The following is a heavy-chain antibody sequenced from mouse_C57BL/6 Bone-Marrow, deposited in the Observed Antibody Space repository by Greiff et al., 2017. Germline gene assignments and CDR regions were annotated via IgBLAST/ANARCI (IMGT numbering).Heavy chain of an antibody. V-gene: IGHV7-1*01. CDR1: GFTFSDFY. CDR3: ARDATGEWYFDV. J-gene: IGHJ1*03. Sequence: EVQRVESGGGLVQSGRSLRLSCATSGFTFSDFYMEWVRQAPGKGLEWIAASRNKANDYTTEYSASVKGRFIVSRDTSQSILYLQMNALRDEDTAIYYCARDATGEWYFDVWGTGTTVTVSS. CDR2: SRNKANDYTT. D-gene: IGHD4-1*01.